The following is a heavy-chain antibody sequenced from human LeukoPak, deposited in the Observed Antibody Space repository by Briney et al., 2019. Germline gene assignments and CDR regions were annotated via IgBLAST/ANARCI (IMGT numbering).Heavy chain of an antibody. CDR3: AKDPRMLVPAASFVPDY. D-gene: IGHD2-2*01. CDR1: GFTFSSYG. J-gene: IGHJ4*02. CDR2: ISGSGGST. V-gene: IGHV3-23*01. Sequence: PGGSLRLSCAASGFTFSSYGMSWVRQAPGKGLEWVSAISGSGGSTYYADSVKGRFTISRDNSKNTLYLQMNSLRAEDTAVYYCAKDPRMLVPAASFVPDYWGQGTLVTVSS.